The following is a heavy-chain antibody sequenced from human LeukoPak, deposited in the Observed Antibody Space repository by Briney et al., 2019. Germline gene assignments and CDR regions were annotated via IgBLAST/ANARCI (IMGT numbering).Heavy chain of an antibody. CDR3: ARDSLSRGRQWLNFDY. V-gene: IGHV4-59*01. J-gene: IGHJ4*02. CDR1: GGSISTYY. Sequence: HPSETLSLTCTVSGGSISTYYWNWIRQPPGKGLEWIGYIHYSGSTNYNPSLKNRVTVSVDTSTNQFSLKLSSVTAADTAVYYCARDSLSRGRQWLNFDYWGQGTLVTVSS. CDR2: IHYSGST. D-gene: IGHD6-19*01.